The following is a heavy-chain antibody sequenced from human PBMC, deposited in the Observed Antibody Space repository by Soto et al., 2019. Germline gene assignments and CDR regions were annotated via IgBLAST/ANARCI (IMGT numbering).Heavy chain of an antibody. J-gene: IGHJ4*02. CDR3: ARVNSRWASFDY. V-gene: IGHV1-3*01. CDR2: INPGNGDT. CDR1: GYTFNKYP. Sequence: ASVKVSCKTSGYTFNKYPIHWVRQAPGQGLEWMGWINPGNGDTGYSQKFQDRVTITTDTSTSTAYMELRSLRSDDTAVYYCARVNSRWASFDYWGQGTLVTVSS. D-gene: IGHD4-4*01.